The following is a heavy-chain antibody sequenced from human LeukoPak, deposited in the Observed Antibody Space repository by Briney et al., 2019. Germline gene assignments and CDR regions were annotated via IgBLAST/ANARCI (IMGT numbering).Heavy chain of an antibody. CDR2: IKQDGSEK. Sequence: PGGSLRLSCAASGFTFSSYWMSWVRQAPGKGLEWVANIKQDGSEKYYVDSVKGRFTISRDNAKNSLYLQMNSLRAEDTAVYYCARGYYGSGSYAPRLDYWGQGTLVTVSS. J-gene: IGHJ4*02. CDR1: GFTFSSYW. V-gene: IGHV3-7*01. CDR3: ARGYYGSGSYAPRLDY. D-gene: IGHD3-10*01.